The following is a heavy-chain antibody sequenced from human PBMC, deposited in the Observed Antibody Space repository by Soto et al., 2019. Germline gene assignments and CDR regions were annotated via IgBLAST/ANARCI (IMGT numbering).Heavy chain of an antibody. J-gene: IGHJ4*02. D-gene: IGHD6-19*01. CDR1: GFTFSSYA. V-gene: IGHV3-30-3*01. Sequence: QVQLVESGGGVVQPGRSLRLSCAASGFTFSSYAMHWVRQASGKGLEWVAVISYDGSNKYYADSVKGRFTISRDNSKNTLYLQMNSLRAEDTAVYYCARGSAWISSIAVAGTGGDYWGQGTLVTVSS. CDR3: ARGSAWISSIAVAGTGGDY. CDR2: ISYDGSNK.